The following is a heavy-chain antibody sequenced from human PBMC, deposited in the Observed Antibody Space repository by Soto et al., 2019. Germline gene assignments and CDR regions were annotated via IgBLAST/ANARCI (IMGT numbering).Heavy chain of an antibody. D-gene: IGHD3-10*01. J-gene: IGHJ6*02. V-gene: IGHV4-59*01. CDR1: GGSISSYY. CDR3: ARESYYGMDV. Sequence: SETLSLTCTVSGGSISSYYWSWIRQPPGKGLEWIVYIYYTGRTIYNPSLKSRVTISVDTSXXXXXXXXXXXXXADTAXXYCARESYYGMDVXGQGTTVTVSS. CDR2: IYYTGRT.